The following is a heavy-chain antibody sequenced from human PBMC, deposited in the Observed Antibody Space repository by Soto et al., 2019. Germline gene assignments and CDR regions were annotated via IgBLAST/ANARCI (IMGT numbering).Heavy chain of an antibody. J-gene: IGHJ4*02. V-gene: IGHV3-23*01. Sequence: PGGSLRLSCAASGFTFSSYAMSWVRQAPGKGLEWVSAISGCGGSTYYADSVKGRFTISRDNSKNTLYLQMNSLRAEDTAVYYCAKDPLYDFWGQFDYWGQGTLVTVSS. CDR1: GFTFSSYA. D-gene: IGHD3-3*01. CDR3: AKDPLYDFWGQFDY. CDR2: ISGCGGST.